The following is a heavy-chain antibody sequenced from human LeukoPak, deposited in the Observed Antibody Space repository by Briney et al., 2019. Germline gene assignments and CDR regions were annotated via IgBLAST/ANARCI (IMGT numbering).Heavy chain of an antibody. Sequence: PGRSLRLSCAASGFTFSSYSMNWVRQAPGKGLEWVSYISSSSSTIYYADSVKGRFTISRDNAKNSLYLQMNSLRAEDTAVYYCASPELLRYFDWLPIESGPGGSYAFDIWGQGTMVTVSS. CDR3: ASPELLRYFDWLPIESGPGGSYAFDI. V-gene: IGHV3-48*01. CDR2: ISSSSSTI. D-gene: IGHD3-9*01. J-gene: IGHJ3*02. CDR1: GFTFSSYS.